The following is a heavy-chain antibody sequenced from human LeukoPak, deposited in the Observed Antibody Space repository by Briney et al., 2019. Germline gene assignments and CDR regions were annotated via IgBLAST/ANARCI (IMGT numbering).Heavy chain of an antibody. J-gene: IGHJ4*02. D-gene: IGHD2-15*01. CDR3: ATPPASRYCSGGSCQNYFDY. CDR1: GFTFSSYA. Sequence: GGSLRLSCAASGFTFSSYAMSWVRQAPGKGLEWVSAISGSGGSTYYADSVKGRFTISRDNSKNTLYLQMNSLRAKDTAVYYCATPPASRYCSGGSCQNYFDYWGQGTLVTVSS. CDR2: ISGSGGST. V-gene: IGHV3-23*01.